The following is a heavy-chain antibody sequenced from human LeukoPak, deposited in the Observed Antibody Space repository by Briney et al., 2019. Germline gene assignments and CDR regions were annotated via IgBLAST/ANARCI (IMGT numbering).Heavy chain of an antibody. CDR1: GFTFSSYG. CDR2: ISYDGSNK. Sequence: GRSLRLSCAASGFTFSSYGMHWVRQAPGKGLEWVAVISYDGSNKYYADSVKGRFTISRDNSKNTLYLQMNSLRAEDTAVYYCAKAPGYSYGGDYWGQGALVTVSS. CDR3: AKAPGYSYGGDY. D-gene: IGHD5-18*01. J-gene: IGHJ4*02. V-gene: IGHV3-30*18.